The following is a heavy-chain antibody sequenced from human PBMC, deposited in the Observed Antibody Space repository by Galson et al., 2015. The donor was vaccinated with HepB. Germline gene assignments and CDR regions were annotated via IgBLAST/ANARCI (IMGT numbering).Heavy chain of an antibody. D-gene: IGHD3-9*01. CDR1: GFTFSAYN. CDR3: ARDFEWNFDL. Sequence: SLRLSCAASGFTFSAYNMHWVRQAPVKGLEWLAIISTDGSRTFYADSVRGQFTISRDNSKNTLFLQVDGLRPEDTAMYYCARDFEWNFDLWGQGTLVTVSS. CDR2: ISTDGSRT. J-gene: IGHJ4*02. V-gene: IGHV3-30-3*01.